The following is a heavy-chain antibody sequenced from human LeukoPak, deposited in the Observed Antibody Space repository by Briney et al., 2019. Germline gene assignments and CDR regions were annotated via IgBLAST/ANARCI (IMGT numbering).Heavy chain of an antibody. J-gene: IGHJ4*02. CDR1: GFTFSNYA. CDR3: VKSRRVGASQRGLFDY. Sequence: GGSLRLSCAGSGFTFSNYAMTWVRQAPGKGLEWVSSVSGSGRNTFYPDSVEGRFTISRDNSKNTVYLQMNSLRADDTAVYYCVKSRRVGASQRGLFDYWGQGTLVTVPP. CDR2: VSGSGRNT. V-gene: IGHV3-23*01. D-gene: IGHD1-26*01.